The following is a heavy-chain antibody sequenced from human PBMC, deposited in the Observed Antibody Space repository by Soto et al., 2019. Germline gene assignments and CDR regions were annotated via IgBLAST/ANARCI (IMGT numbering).Heavy chain of an antibody. CDR1: GGTFSSYA. Sequence: QVQLVQSGAEVKKPGSSVKVSCKASGGTFSSYAISWVRQAPGQGLEWVGGIIPIFGTANYGQKCQGRVTITADESTSTAYMELSSLRSEDTAVYYCASDQGANGDYVWYFDLWGRGTLVTVSS. J-gene: IGHJ2*01. CDR2: IIPIFGTA. D-gene: IGHD4-17*01. V-gene: IGHV1-69*01. CDR3: ASDQGANGDYVWYFDL.